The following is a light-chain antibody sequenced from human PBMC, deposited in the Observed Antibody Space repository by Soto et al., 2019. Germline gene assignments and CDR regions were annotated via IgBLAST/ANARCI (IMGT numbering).Light chain of an antibody. Sequence: EIVLTQSPATLSLSPVERATLSCRASQSVGSYLGWYQQKPGQPPRLLIYDASKRVSGIPARFSGTGSGTDFTLTISSLEPEDFAVYYCQQRINRPLTFGQGTRLDIK. CDR1: QSVGSY. CDR3: QQRINRPLT. V-gene: IGKV3-11*01. CDR2: DAS. J-gene: IGKJ5*01.